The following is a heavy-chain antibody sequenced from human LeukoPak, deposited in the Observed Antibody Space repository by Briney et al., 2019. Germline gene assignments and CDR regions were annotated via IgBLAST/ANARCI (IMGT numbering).Heavy chain of an antibody. CDR1: RYDINSVYY. CDR2: IYHSGST. J-gene: IGHJ4*02. CDR3: ARAGGYYGSGSFLDY. D-gene: IGHD3-10*01. V-gene: IGHV4-38-2*02. Sequence: PSEPLSLTCTVSRYDINSVYYWGWIRQPPGKGLEWIGSIYHSGSTYYNASLKSRVTISMDTSRNKFSLNLNSVTAADTAVYYCARAGGYYGSGSFLDYWGQGLLVTVSS.